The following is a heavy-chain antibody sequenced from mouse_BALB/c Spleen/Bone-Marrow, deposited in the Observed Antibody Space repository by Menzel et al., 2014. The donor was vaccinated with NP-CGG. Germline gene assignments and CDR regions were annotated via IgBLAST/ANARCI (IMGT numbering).Heavy chain of an antibody. CDR1: GFDFSRYW. D-gene: IGHD1-2*01. CDR2: INPESSTI. J-gene: IGHJ2*01. CDR3: ARLAYYGLTDY. V-gene: IGHV4-1*02. Sequence: EVKLMESGGGLVQPGGSLKLSCTASGFDFSRYWMSWVRQAPGKGLQRIGEINPESSTINYSPSLKDKFIISRDNAKNTLYLQMSKVRSEDTALYYCARLAYYGLTDYWGQGTTLTVSS.